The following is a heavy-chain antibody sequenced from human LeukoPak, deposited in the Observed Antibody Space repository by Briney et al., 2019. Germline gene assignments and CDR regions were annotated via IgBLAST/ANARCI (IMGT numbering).Heavy chain of an antibody. J-gene: IGHJ4*02. CDR1: GYTFTTFG. CDR2: INPSGGST. V-gene: IGHV1-46*01. Sequence: ASVKVSCKTSGYTFTTFGISWVRQAPGQGLEWMGIINPSGGSTSYAQKFQGRVTMTRDTSTSTVYMELSSLRSEDTAVYYCARDTRSSSWYYWRQGTLVTVSS. CDR3: ARDTRSSSWYY. D-gene: IGHD6-13*01.